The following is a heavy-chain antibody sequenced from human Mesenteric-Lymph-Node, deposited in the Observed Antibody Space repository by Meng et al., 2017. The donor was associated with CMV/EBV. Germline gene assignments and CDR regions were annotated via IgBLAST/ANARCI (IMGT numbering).Heavy chain of an antibody. Sequence: GGSLRLSCAGSGFTIRSNWMSWVRQAPGKGLVWVSRINSDGSSTTYADSVKGRFTISRDNAKNTLYLQMNSLRAEDTALYYCARVLASNTWAVDYWGQGTLVTVSS. CDR2: INSDGSST. V-gene: IGHV3-74*01. CDR1: GFTIRSNW. J-gene: IGHJ4*02. CDR3: ARVLASNTWAVDY. D-gene: IGHD6-13*01.